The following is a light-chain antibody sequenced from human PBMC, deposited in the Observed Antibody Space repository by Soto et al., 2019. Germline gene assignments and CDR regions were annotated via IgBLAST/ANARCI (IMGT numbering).Light chain of an antibody. V-gene: IGKV1-5*03. Sequence: DIQMTQSPSTLSASVGDRVTITCQASHDIRKYLNWYQQKPGKAPKLLIYKASTLKSGVPSRFSGSGSGTEFTLTISSLQPDDFATYYCQHYNSYSEAFGQGTKVDI. CDR1: HDIRKY. J-gene: IGKJ1*01. CDR2: KAS. CDR3: QHYNSYSEA.